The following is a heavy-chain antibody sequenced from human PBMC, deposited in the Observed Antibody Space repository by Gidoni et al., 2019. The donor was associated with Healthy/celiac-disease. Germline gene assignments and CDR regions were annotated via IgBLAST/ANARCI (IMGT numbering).Heavy chain of an antibody. J-gene: IGHJ4*02. CDR1: GYSFTSYW. CDR2: LYPGDSGT. Sequence: EVQLVQSGAEVKKPGESLKISCMGSGYSFTSYWNGWVRQMPGKGLEWMGILYPGDSGTRYSPSFQGQVTISAEKSISTAYLQWSSLKASDTAMYYCARQHEDTSDDYWGQGTLVTVSS. CDR3: ARQHEDTSDDY. V-gene: IGHV5-51*01. D-gene: IGHD2-2*02.